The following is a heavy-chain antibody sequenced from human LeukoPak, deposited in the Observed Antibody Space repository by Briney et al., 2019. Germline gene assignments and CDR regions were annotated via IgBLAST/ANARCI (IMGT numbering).Heavy chain of an antibody. CDR2: IYYSGST. CDR3: ARCTSTSCYNFDY. V-gene: IGHV4-59*08. D-gene: IGHD2-2*02. Sequence: SETLSLTCTVSGGSISSYYWSWIRQPPGKGLEWIGYIYYSGSTNYNPSLKSRVTISVDTSKNQFSLKLSSVTAADTAVYYCARCTSTSCYNFDYWGQGSLVTVSS. J-gene: IGHJ4*02. CDR1: GGSISSYY.